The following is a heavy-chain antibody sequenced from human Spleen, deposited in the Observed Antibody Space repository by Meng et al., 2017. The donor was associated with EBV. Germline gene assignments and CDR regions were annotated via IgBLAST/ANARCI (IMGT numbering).Heavy chain of an antibody. Sequence: EVQLLGSGGGLIQPGGSLGISCGDSGFTFSRYAMTWVRQAPGKGLEWVSRINENGATTTYADSVKGRFTISRDNAKNTLYLQMNSLRAEDTAVYYCSRDLAGSDDYWGQGTLVTVSS. CDR2: INENGATT. CDR1: GFTFSRYA. D-gene: IGHD1-14*01. CDR3: SRDLAGSDDY. J-gene: IGHJ4*02. V-gene: IGHV3-23*01.